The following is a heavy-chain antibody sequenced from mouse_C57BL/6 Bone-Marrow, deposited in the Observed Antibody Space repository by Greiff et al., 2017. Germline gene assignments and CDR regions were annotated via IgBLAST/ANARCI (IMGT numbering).Heavy chain of an antibody. CDR2: IDPSDNYT. J-gene: IGHJ3*01. Sequence: QVQLQQPGAELVKPGASVKLSCTASGYTFTSYWMQWVKQRPGQGLEWIGEIDPSDNYTNYNQKFKGKATLTVDTSYSTAYMQLSSLTSEDSAVYYCARTSFWGQGTLVTVSA. CDR1: GYTFTSYW. D-gene: IGHD1-2*01. V-gene: IGHV1-50*01. CDR3: ARTSF.